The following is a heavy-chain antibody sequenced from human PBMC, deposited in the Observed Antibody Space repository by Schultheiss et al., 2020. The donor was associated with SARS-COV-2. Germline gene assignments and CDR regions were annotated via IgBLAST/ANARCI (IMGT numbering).Heavy chain of an antibody. V-gene: IGHV3-7*03. CDR3: AREKYDREEGLDY. D-gene: IGHD3-22*01. J-gene: IGHJ4*02. Sequence: SCAASGFTFSSYWMSWVRQAPGKGLEWVANIKQDGSEKYYVDSVKGRFTISRDNAKNSLYLQMNSLRAEDTAVYYCAREKYDREEGLDYWGQGTLVTVSS. CDR1: GFTFSSYW. CDR2: IKQDGSEK.